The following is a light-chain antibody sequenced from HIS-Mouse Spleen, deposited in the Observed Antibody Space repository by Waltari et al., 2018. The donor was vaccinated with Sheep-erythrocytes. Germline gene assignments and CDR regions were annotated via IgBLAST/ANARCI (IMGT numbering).Light chain of an antibody. CDR1: QGISSD. CDR3: QQYYSYPYT. CDR2: AAS. Sequence: AIRMTQSPSSLSASTGDRVTITCRASQGISSDLAWYQQKPGKAPKLLLYAASTLQSGVPSRFSGSGSWTDFTLTISCLQSEDFATYYCQQYYSYPYTFGQGTKLEIK. J-gene: IGKJ2*01. V-gene: IGKV1-8*01.